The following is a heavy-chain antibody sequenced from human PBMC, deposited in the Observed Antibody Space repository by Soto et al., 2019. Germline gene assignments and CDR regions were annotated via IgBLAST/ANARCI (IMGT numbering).Heavy chain of an antibody. CDR2: IMQDGSER. CDR3: ATLSKC. J-gene: IGHJ4*02. V-gene: IGHV3-7*01. CDR1: GFSVSTYW. Sequence: GGSLRLSCAASGFSVSTYWMTWVRQAPGKGLEWVANIMQDGSERYYVDSVKGRFTISRDNAKNSLYLQMNSLRAEDTAVYYCATLSKCWGQGTLVTVSS.